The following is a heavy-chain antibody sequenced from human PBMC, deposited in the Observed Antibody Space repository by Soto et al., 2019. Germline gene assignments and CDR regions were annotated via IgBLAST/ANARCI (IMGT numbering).Heavy chain of an antibody. J-gene: IGHJ4*02. Sequence: QVQLQESGPGLVKPSQTLSLTCTVSVGSISSGGYYWSWIRQHPGKGLEWIGDIYYSGSTNYNPSLKSRVTISVDTSKNQFSLKLSSVTAADTAVYYCARGVTIFGWDYWGQGTLVTVSS. CDR2: IYYSGST. CDR1: VGSISSGGYY. D-gene: IGHD3-3*01. CDR3: ARGVTIFGWDY. V-gene: IGHV4-31*03.